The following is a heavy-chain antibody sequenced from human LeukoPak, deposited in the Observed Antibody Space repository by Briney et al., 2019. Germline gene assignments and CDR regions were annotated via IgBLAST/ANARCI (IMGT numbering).Heavy chain of an antibody. CDR1: GGSISSYY. Sequence: SETLSLTCTVSGGSISSYYWSWIRQPPGKGLEWPGYIYYSGSTNYNPSLKSRITISVDTSKNQFSLKLSSVTAADPAVYYCARDGYDILTGYYPPHYFDYWGQGTLVTVSS. J-gene: IGHJ4*02. CDR2: IYYSGST. V-gene: IGHV4-59*01. D-gene: IGHD3-9*01. CDR3: ARDGYDILTGYYPPHYFDY.